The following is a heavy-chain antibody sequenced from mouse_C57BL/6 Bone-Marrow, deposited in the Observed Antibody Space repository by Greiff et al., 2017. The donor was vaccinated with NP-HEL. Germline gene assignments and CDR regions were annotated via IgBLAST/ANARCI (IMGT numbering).Heavy chain of an antibody. CDR2: IWRGGST. CDR1: GFSLTSYG. J-gene: IGHJ3*01. Sequence: VKLQESGPGLVQPSQSLSITCTVSGFSLTSYGVHWVRQSPGKGLEWRGVIWRGGSTDYNAAFISRLSISKDNSKSQVFFKMNSLQADDTAIYYCARLYYGYDWFAYWGQGTLVTVSA. D-gene: IGHD2-2*01. V-gene: IGHV2-2*01. CDR3: ARLYYGYDWFAY.